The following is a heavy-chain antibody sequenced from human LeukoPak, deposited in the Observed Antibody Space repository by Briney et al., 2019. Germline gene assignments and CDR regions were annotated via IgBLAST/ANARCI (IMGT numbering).Heavy chain of an antibody. CDR3: ARDGPDIVQVESGMDV. CDR2: INSDGSST. J-gene: IGHJ6*02. CDR1: GFTFSSYW. D-gene: IGHD2-8*01. Sequence: GGSLRLSCAASGFTFSSYWMHWVRRAPGKGLVWVSRINSDGSSTSYADSVKGRFTISRDNAENILYLQMNSLRAEDTAVYYCARDGPDIVQVESGMDVWGQGTTVTVSS. V-gene: IGHV3-74*01.